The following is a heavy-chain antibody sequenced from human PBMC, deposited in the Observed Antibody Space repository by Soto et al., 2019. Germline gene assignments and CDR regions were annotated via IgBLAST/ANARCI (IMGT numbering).Heavy chain of an antibody. D-gene: IGHD3-10*01. CDR2: ISYDGSNK. CDR1: GFTFSSYG. V-gene: IGHV3-30*18. J-gene: IGHJ5*02. Sequence: PGGSLRLSCAASGFTFSSYGMHWVRQAPGKGLEWVAVISYDGSNKYYADSVKGRFTISRDNSKNTLYLQMNSLRAEDTAVYYCAKGPYYYGSGSENWFDPWGQGTLVTVSS. CDR3: AKGPYYYGSGSENWFDP.